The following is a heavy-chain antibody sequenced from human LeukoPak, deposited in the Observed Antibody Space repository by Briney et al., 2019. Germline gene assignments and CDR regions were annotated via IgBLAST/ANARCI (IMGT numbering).Heavy chain of an antibody. D-gene: IGHD2-15*01. Sequence: GGSLRLSCAASGFTFSSYGMHWDRQAPGKGLEWVAVISYDGSNKYYADSVKGRFTISRDNSKNTLYLQMNSLRAEDTAVYYCAKVARGCGGSCQDETDYWGQGTLVTVSS. V-gene: IGHV3-30*18. CDR1: GFTFSSYG. J-gene: IGHJ4*02. CDR3: AKVARGCGGSCQDETDY. CDR2: ISYDGSNK.